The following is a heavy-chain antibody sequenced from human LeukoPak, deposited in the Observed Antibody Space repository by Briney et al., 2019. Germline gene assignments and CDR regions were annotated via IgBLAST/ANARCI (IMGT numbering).Heavy chain of an antibody. CDR1: GYALTGND. V-gene: IGHV1-18*04. CDR2: ISAYNGNT. D-gene: IGHD3-10*01. CDR3: ARSMIRGVGEFDI. J-gene: IGHJ3*02. Sequence: GASVKVSCKASGYALTGNDYYWVRQAPGRGLEWMGWISAYNGNTNYAQKLQGRVTMTTDTSTSTAYMELRSLRSDDTAVYYCARSMIRGVGEFDIWGQGTMVTVSS.